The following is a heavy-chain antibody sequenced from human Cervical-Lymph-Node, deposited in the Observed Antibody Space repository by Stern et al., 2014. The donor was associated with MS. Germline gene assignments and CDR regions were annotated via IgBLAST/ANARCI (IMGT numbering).Heavy chain of an antibody. CDR3: ARDDGDYYYGMDV. CDR2: IYYSGST. D-gene: IGHD3-10*01. J-gene: IGHJ6*02. CDR1: GGSISSGGYY. V-gene: IGHV4-31*03. Sequence: QVQLQESGPGLVKPSQTLSLTCTVSGGSISSGGYYWSWIRQHPGKGLEWIGYIYYSGSTYYHPSLKSRVTISVDTSKTQFSLKLSSVTAADTAVYYCARDDGDYYYGMDVWGQGTTVTVSS.